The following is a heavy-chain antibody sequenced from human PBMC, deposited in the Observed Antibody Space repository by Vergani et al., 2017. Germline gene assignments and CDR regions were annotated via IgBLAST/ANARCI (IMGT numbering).Heavy chain of an antibody. Sequence: QVTLKESGPALVKPTQTFTLTCTFSGFSLNSAGMRVSWIRQPPGKALEWLARVEWDDDKFYSTSLKTRLTISKDISKNQVVLTMTNMDPVDTATYYCARGYCSVVSCYSDYWGQGTLVTVSS. CDR2: VEWDDDK. D-gene: IGHD2-15*01. CDR1: GFSLNSAGMR. CDR3: ARGYCSVVSCYSDY. J-gene: IGHJ4*02. V-gene: IGHV2-70*04.